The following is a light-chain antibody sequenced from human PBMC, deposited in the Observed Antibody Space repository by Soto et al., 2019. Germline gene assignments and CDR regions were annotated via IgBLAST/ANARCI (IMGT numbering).Light chain of an antibody. CDR1: SSDVGGYSY. Sequence: QSVLTQPASVSGSPGQSITISCTGTSSDVGGYSYVSWYQQHPGKAPKLVISDVTSRPSGVSNRFSGSKSGNTASLTISGLQVEDEADYYCSSYTSSSTYVFGTGTKVTVL. V-gene: IGLV2-14*03. CDR2: DVT. CDR3: SSYTSSSTYV. J-gene: IGLJ1*01.